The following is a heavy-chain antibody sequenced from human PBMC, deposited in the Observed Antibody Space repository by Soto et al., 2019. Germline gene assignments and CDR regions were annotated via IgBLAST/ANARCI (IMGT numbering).Heavy chain of an antibody. V-gene: IGHV4-59*01. Sequence: PSETLSLTCTVSGGSISRYYWSWIRQPPGKGVECIGYIYYSGSTNYNPSLKSRVTISVDTSKSQFSLRLSSVTAADTAVYYCARANYDSGGFYPGWSDPSGQGTLVTVSS. J-gene: IGHJ5*02. CDR2: IYYSGST. CDR1: GGSISRYY. CDR3: ARANYDSGGFYPGWSDP. D-gene: IGHD3-22*01.